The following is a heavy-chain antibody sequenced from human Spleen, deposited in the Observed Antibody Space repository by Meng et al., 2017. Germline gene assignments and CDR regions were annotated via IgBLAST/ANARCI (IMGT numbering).Heavy chain of an antibody. CDR1: GFTFTSYA. J-gene: IGHJ4*02. V-gene: IGHV3-74*02. CDR2: INSDGSSR. CDR3: AAPYSGAYAAVDY. Sequence: VQLLESGGGVVQPGGSRGLSCATSGFTFTSYAMHWVRQAPGKGLVWVSRINSDGSSRSCADSVKGRFAISRDNAKNTLYLQMDSLRADDTAVYYCAAPYSGAYAAVDYWGQGTLVTVSS. D-gene: IGHD1-26*01.